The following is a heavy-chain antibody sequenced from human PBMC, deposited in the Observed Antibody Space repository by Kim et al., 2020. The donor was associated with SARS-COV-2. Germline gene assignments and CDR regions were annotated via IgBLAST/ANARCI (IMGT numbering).Heavy chain of an antibody. V-gene: IGHV1-2*06. CDR1: GYTFTGYY. J-gene: IGHJ6*02. CDR2: INPNSGGT. CDR3: ARDPDWWELHVVAYGMDV. D-gene: IGHD1-26*01. Sequence: ASVKVSCKASGYTFTGYYMHWVRQAPGQGLEWMGRINPNSGGTNYAQKFQGRVTMTRDTSISTAYMELSRLRSDDTAVYYCARDPDWWELHVVAYGMDVWGQGTTVTVSS.